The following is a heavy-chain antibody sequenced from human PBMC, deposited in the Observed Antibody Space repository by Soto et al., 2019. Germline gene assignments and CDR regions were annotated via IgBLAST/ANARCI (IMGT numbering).Heavy chain of an antibody. Sequence: GGSLRLSCAASGFTFSSYGMHWVRQAPGKGLEWVAVIWYDGNDKYYADFVKGRFTISRDNAKNTVSLQMNSLRAEDTAVYYCARDTGPNWGQGTL. CDR2: IWYDGNDK. J-gene: IGHJ4*02. CDR3: ARDTGPN. V-gene: IGHV3-33*01. CDR1: GFTFSSYG.